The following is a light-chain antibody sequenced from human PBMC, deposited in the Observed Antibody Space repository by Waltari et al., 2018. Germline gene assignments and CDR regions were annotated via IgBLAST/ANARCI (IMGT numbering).Light chain of an antibody. Sequence: EIVLTQSPDTLSLSPGERATLSCRASQGVSSSLAWYQQNPGQAPRRLFYGASNRATGIPDRFSGSGSGTDFTLTISRLEPEDFVVYYCLQYVSSPHTFGQGTKLEIK. CDR3: LQYVSSPHT. CDR1: QGVSSS. CDR2: GAS. V-gene: IGKV3-20*01. J-gene: IGKJ2*01.